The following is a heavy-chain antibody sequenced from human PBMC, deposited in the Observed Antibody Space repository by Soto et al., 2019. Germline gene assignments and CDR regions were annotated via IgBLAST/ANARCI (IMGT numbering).Heavy chain of an antibody. CDR3: TTAHPRGPDY. D-gene: IGHD5-12*01. CDR1: GLSFSNAW. Sequence: GGSLRLSCGGSGLSFSNAWMNWVRQAPGKGLEWVGQIRSIADGGTIFYPAPVKDRFIISRDDSRNTLYLQMNSLKTEDTAVYYCTTAHPRGPDYWGQGTLVTVSS. CDR2: IRSIADGGTI. V-gene: IGHV3-15*01. J-gene: IGHJ4*02.